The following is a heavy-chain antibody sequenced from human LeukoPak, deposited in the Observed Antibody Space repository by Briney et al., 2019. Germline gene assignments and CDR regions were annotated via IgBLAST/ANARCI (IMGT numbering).Heavy chain of an antibody. V-gene: IGHV4-4*07. J-gene: IGHJ6*03. D-gene: IGHD3-16*01. Sequence: SETLSLTCTVSGGSISSCYWSWIRQPAGRGLEWIGRIYTSGSTNYNPSLKSRVTMSVDTSKNQFSLKLSSVTAADTAVYYCAREDYDYVWGSPPYYYYYMDVWGKGTTVTISS. CDR1: GGSISSCY. CDR3: AREDYDYVWGSPPYYYYYMDV. CDR2: IYTSGST.